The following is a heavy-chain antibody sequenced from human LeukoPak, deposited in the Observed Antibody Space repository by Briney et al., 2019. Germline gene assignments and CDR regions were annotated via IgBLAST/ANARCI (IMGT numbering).Heavy chain of an antibody. V-gene: IGHV5-51*01. CDR1: GYSFTSYW. CDR3: ARTATPYDYVWGSYRLYYYFDY. J-gene: IGHJ4*02. D-gene: IGHD3-16*02. CDR2: IYPGDSDT. Sequence: GESLKISCKGSGYSFTSYWIGWVRQMPGKGLEWMGIIYPGDSDTRYSPSFQGQVTISADKSISTAYLQWSSLKASDTAMYYCARTATPYDYVWGSYRLYYYFDYWGQGTLVTVSS.